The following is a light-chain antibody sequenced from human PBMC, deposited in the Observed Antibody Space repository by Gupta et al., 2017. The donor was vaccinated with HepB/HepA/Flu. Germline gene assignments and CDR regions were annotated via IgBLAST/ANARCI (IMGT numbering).Light chain of an antibody. V-gene: IGLV1-40*01. Sequence: QSVLPPPPSVSAAPGQSVTISCTGSSSNIGAGYDVHWYQQLPGTAPKLLIYGNSNRPSGVPDRFSGSKSGTSASLAITGLQAEDEADYYCQSYDSSLSVYVFGTGTKVTVL. CDR3: QSYDSSLSVYV. CDR1: SSNIGAGYD. CDR2: GNS. J-gene: IGLJ1*01.